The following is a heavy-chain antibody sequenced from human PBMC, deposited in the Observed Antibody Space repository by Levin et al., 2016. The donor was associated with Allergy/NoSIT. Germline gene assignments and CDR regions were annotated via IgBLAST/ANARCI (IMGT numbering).Heavy chain of an antibody. CDR3: ARGGDSSTWYGGFDP. D-gene: IGHD6-13*01. CDR2: INWNGGTT. Sequence: GGSLRLSCAASGFNLDDYGMSWVRQVPGKGLEWVSAINWNGGTTYYAESVKGRFTISRDNAKNSLYLQMNSLRVEDTALYHCARGGDSSTWYGGFDPWGQGTLVTVSS. J-gene: IGHJ5*01. V-gene: IGHV3-20*01. CDR1: GFNLDDYG.